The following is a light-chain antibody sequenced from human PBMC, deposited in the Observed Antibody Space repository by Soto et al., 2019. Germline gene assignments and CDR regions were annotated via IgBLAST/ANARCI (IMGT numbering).Light chain of an antibody. CDR3: QAWDSSTLVV. V-gene: IGLV3-1*01. CDR2: QDT. Sequence: SSELTQPPSVSVSPGQTASITCSGDKLGDKYACWYQQKPGQSPVLVIYQDTKRPSGIPERFSGSNSGNTATLTISGTQAMDEADYYCQAWDSSTLVVFGGGTKL. CDR1: KLGDKY. J-gene: IGLJ2*01.